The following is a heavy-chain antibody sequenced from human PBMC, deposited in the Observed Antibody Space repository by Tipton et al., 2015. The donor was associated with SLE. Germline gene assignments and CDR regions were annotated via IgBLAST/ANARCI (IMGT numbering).Heavy chain of an antibody. CDR1: GFTFSSYE. Sequence: SLRLSCAASGFTFSSYEMNWVRQAPGKGLEWVSYISSSGSTIYYADSVKGRFTISRDNAKNSLYLQMNSPRAEDTAVYYCARGPYYSSNWYRWFDPWGQGTLVTVSS. D-gene: IGHD6-13*01. CDR2: ISSSGSTI. J-gene: IGHJ5*02. V-gene: IGHV3-48*03. CDR3: ARGPYYSSNWYRWFDP.